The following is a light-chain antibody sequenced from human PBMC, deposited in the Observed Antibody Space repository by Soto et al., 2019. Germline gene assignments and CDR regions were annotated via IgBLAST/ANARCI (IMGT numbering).Light chain of an antibody. CDR1: QSVSRS. Sequence: QLTQSPSSLSASVGDRVIITCRASQSVSRSLNWYQQKAGQAPKLLIYAASTLHSGVPSRFSGSRAGTEFTLTISSLQPTDFATYYCQQNAITPPRTFGQGTKVDVK. CDR3: QQNAITPPRT. V-gene: IGKV1-39*01. CDR2: AAS. J-gene: IGKJ1*01.